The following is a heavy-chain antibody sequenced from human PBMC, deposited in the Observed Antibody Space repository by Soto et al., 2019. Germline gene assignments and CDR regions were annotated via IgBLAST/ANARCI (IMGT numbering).Heavy chain of an antibody. CDR2: ISSSSSYI. D-gene: IGHD1-26*01. Sequence: GGSLRLSCAASGFTFSSYSMNWVRQAPGKGLEWVSSISSSSSYIYYADSVKGRFTISRDNAKNSLYLQMNSLRAEDTAGDYCARDLGWELLGGGGYWGQGTLVTVSS. V-gene: IGHV3-21*01. CDR3: ARDLGWELLGGGGY. J-gene: IGHJ4*02. CDR1: GFTFSSYS.